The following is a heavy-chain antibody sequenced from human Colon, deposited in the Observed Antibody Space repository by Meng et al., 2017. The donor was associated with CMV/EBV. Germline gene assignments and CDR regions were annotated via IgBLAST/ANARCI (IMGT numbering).Heavy chain of an antibody. Sequence: FTSYEISWMRQATGQGLEWVGWMNPGTGNAGYGRKFQGRATITRDTSINTAYMELISLTSEDTAVYFCARGKFQCTSTSCYFHWFDPWGLGTLVTVSS. D-gene: IGHD2-2*01. CDR1: FTSYE. CDR3: ARGKFQCTSTSCYFHWFDP. J-gene: IGHJ5*02. V-gene: IGHV1-8*01. CDR2: MNPGTGNA.